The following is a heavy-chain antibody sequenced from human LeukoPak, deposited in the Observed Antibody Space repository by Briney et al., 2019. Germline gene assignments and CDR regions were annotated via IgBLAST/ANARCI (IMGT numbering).Heavy chain of an antibody. Sequence: GGSLRLSCAASGFTFSSYSMHWVRQAPGKGLEWVAVISYDGSNKYYADSVKGRFPISRDNPKNTLYLQMNSLRAEDTAVYYCARAGRGIEVVRGAFDIWGQGTMVTVSS. CDR3: ARAGRGIEVVRGAFDI. CDR2: ISYDGSNK. J-gene: IGHJ3*02. V-gene: IGHV3-30-3*01. D-gene: IGHD3-22*01. CDR1: GFTFSSYS.